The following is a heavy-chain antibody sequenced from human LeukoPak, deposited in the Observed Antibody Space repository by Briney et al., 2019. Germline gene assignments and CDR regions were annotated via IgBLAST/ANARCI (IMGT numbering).Heavy chain of an antibody. CDR3: ARGLGSGDSSSHFDY. J-gene: IGHJ4*02. CDR2: IYYSGST. D-gene: IGHD3-22*01. V-gene: IGHV4-31*03. CDR1: GGSISSGGYY. Sequence: SETLSLTCTVSGGSISSGGYYWSWIRQHPGKGLEWIGYIYYSGSTYYNPSLKSRVTISVDTSKNQFSLKLSSVTAADTAVYYCARGLGSGDSSSHFDYWGQGTLVTVSS.